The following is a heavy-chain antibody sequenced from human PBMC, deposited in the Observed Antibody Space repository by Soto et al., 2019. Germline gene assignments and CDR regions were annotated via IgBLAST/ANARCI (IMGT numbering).Heavy chain of an antibody. CDR1: GYTFTSYG. V-gene: IGHV1-18*01. Sequence: ASVKVSCKASGYTFTSYGIIWVRQAPGQGLEWMGWISAYNGNTNYAQKLQGRVTMTTDTSTSTAYMELRSLRSDDTAVYYCAREVYYYDSSGYYNPSSWFDPWGQGTLVTV. CDR2: ISAYNGNT. CDR3: AREVYYYDSSGYYNPSSWFDP. J-gene: IGHJ5*02. D-gene: IGHD3-22*01.